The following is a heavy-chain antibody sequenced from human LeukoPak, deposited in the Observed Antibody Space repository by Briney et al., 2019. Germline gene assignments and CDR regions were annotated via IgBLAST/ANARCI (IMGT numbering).Heavy chain of an antibody. CDR2: IYTSGTT. CDR3: ATTVSNHYFDY. V-gene: IGHV4-61*02. J-gene: IGHJ4*02. CDR1: GGSVRRGNYY. D-gene: IGHD4-11*01. Sequence: SETLSLTCTVSGGSVRRGNYYWTWIRQPAGSGLEWIGRIYTSGTTDYNPSLRTRVTISVDASRNQFSLNLSSVTAADTAVYYCATTVSNHYFDYWGQGTLVTVSS.